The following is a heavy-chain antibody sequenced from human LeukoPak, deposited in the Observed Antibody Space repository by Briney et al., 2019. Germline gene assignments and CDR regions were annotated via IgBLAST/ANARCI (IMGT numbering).Heavy chain of an antibody. CDR1: GYSFTSYW. Sequence: GESLKISCKGSGYSFTSYWIGWVRQMPGKGLEWMGIIYPGDSDTRYSPSFQGQVTISADKSTSTAYLQWSSLKASDTAMYYCARGRDYYGSGSYYFNWFDPWGQGTLVTVSS. V-gene: IGHV5-51*01. CDR2: IYPGDSDT. CDR3: ARGRDYYGSGSYYFNWFDP. D-gene: IGHD3-10*01. J-gene: IGHJ5*02.